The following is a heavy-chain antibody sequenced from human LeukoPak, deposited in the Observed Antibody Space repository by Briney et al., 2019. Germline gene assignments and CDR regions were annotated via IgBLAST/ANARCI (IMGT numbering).Heavy chain of an antibody. J-gene: IGHJ3*02. V-gene: IGHV4-39*07. CDR2: IFYSGST. Sequence: SETLSLTCTVSGGSISTSNYYWGWIRQPPGKGLEWIGNIFYSGSTYYSPSLKSRVTISLDTSRNQFSLKLNSVTAADTAVYYCALQSGIAVAGTGAFDIWGQGTMVTVSS. CDR1: GGSISTSNYY. CDR3: ALQSGIAVAGTGAFDI. D-gene: IGHD6-19*01.